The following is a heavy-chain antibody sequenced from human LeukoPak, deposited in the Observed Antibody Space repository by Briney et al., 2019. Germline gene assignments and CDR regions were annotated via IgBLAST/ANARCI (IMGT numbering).Heavy chain of an antibody. D-gene: IGHD5-24*01. Sequence: GGSLRLSCAASGFTFSSYSMNWVRQAPGKGLEWVSSISSSSSYIYYADSVKGRFTISRDNAKNSLYLQMNSLRAEDTAVYYCARGNEMATSPRNYFDYWGQGTLVTVSS. CDR3: ARGNEMATSPRNYFDY. CDR2: ISSSSSYI. CDR1: GFTFSSYS. V-gene: IGHV3-21*01. J-gene: IGHJ4*02.